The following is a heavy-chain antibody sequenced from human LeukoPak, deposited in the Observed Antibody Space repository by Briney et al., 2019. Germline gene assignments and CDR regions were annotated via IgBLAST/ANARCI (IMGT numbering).Heavy chain of an antibody. V-gene: IGHV3-33*06. CDR1: GFTFSSYG. CDR2: IWYDGSNK. Sequence: GGSLRLSCAASGFTFSSYGMHWVRQAPGKGLEWVAVIWYDGSNKYYADSVKGRFTISRDNSKNTLYVQMNSPRAEDTAVYYCAKDSHGNYAEYFQHWGQGTLVTVSS. J-gene: IGHJ1*01. CDR3: AKDSHGNYAEYFQH. D-gene: IGHD4-17*01.